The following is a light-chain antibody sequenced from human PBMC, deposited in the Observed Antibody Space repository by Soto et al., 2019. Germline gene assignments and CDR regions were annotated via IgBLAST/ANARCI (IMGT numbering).Light chain of an antibody. CDR2: GAS. Sequence: EIVLTQSPVTLSLSPGERATLSCRASQSVTSSYLAWYQQKPGQAPRLLMYGASSRATGIPDRFSGSGSGTDFTLTISRLEPEDFAVYYCQQRSIPLTFGGGTKVDIK. J-gene: IGKJ4*01. CDR1: QSVTSSY. CDR3: QQRSIPLT. V-gene: IGKV3D-20*02.